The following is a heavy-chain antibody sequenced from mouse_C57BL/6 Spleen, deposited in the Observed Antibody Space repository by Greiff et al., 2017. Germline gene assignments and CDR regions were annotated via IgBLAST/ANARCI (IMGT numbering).Heavy chain of an antibody. CDR3: ARAYYSNYDWYFDA. J-gene: IGHJ1*03. V-gene: IGHV1-53*01. D-gene: IGHD2-5*01. CDR2: INPSNGGT. Sequence: VQLQQPGTELVKPGASVKLSCKAFGYTFTSYWMHWVKQRPGQGLEWIGNINPSNGGTNYNEKFKSKATLTVDKSSSTAYMQLSSLTSEDSAVYYCARAYYSNYDWYFDAWGTGTTVTVSS. CDR1: GYTFTSYW.